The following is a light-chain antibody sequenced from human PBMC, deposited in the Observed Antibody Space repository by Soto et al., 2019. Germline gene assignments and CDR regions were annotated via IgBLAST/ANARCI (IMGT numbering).Light chain of an antibody. CDR2: GAS. CDR1: QSVSHSY. J-gene: IGKJ1*01. CDR3: QQYDNSPWT. V-gene: IGKV3-20*01. Sequence: EIVLTQSPGTLSLSPGERATLSCRASQSVSHSYLAWYQQKPGQAPRLLIYGASSRATGIPDRFSGSGSGTDFTLTISRLEPEDFAVYYCQQYDNSPWTFGQGTKVEIK.